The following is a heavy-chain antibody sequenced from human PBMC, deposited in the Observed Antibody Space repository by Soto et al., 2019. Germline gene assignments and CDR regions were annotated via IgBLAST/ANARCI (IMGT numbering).Heavy chain of an antibody. J-gene: IGHJ1*01. V-gene: IGHV3-30*18. CDR2: ISYDESNK. CDR3: TKGVVVITSYFQH. Sequence: QVQLVESGGGVVQPGRSLRLSCAASGFTFSSYGMHWVRQAPGKGLEWVAVISYDESNKYYADSVKARFTSSRDNSKNPLYLQMNSLRAEDTAVYYCTKGVVVITSYFQHWGQGTLVTVSS. D-gene: IGHD3-22*01. CDR1: GFTFSSYG.